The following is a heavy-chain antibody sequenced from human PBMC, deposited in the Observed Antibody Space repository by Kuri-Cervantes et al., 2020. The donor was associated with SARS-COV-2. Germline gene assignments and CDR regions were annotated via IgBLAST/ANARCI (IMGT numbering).Heavy chain of an antibody. CDR3: ARDVNIVVVPAYYYGMDV. CDR2: ISSSSSYI. V-gene: IGHV3-21*01. Sequence: GGSLRLSCAASGFTFSSYWMHWVRQAPGKGLEWVSSISSSSSYIYYADSVKGRFTISRDNAKNSLYLQMNSLRAEDTAVYYCARDVNIVVVPAYYYGMDVWGQGTTVTVSS. D-gene: IGHD2-2*01. CDR1: GFTFSSYW. J-gene: IGHJ6*02.